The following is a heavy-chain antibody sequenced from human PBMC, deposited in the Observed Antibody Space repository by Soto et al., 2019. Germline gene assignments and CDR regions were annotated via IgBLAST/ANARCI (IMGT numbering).Heavy chain of an antibody. CDR2: ISYDGGLQ. V-gene: IGHV3-30*03. CDR3: VSDRGYGHASVPYS. D-gene: IGHD5-18*01. Sequence: QAQLVESGGGVVQPGRSLRLSCAASGFTFSSYGMHWVRQAPGTGQGWVAVISYDGGLQHYADSVKGRFTISRDNSKNMVLLQMNSLRAEDTAVYYCVSDRGYGHASVPYSWGQGTLVSVSS. CDR1: GFTFSSYG. J-gene: IGHJ4*02.